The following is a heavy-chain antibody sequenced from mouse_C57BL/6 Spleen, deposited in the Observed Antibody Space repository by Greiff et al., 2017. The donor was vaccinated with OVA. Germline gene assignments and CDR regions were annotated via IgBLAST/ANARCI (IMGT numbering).Heavy chain of an antibody. CDR1: GYTFTDYY. V-gene: IGHV1-76*01. CDR3: ARLYYDYDVGAMDY. CDR2: IYPGSGNT. Sequence: QVQLQQSGAELVRPGASVKLSCKASGYTFTDYYINWVKQRPGQGLEWIARIYPGSGNTYYNEKFKGKATLTAEKSSSTAYMQLSSLTSEDSAVYFCARLYYDYDVGAMDYWGQGTSVTVSS. D-gene: IGHD2-4*01. J-gene: IGHJ4*01.